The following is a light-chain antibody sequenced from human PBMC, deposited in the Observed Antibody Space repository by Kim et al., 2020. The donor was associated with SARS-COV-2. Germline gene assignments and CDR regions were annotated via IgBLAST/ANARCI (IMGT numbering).Light chain of an antibody. Sequence: WARSTLACMASQSVSRYVTWSQQQPAQAPRPIIIATSTRATGIPAMVTGSGTGPDFPLTHRSLEPDHIVVYYCERRSNWPHTFGQGTKLEV. J-gene: IGKJ2*01. CDR1: QSVSRY. CDR3: ERRSNWPHT. CDR2: ATS. V-gene: IGKV3-11*01.